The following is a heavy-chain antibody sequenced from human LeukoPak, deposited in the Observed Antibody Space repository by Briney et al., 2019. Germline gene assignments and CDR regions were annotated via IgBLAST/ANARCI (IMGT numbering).Heavy chain of an antibody. CDR3: ARGPYYGSGRRGYYFDY. CDR2: INPNSGGT. D-gene: IGHD3-10*01. J-gene: IGHJ4*02. V-gene: IGHV1-2*02. CDR1: GYTFTGYY. Sequence: GASVKVSCKASGYTFTGYYMHWVRQAPGQGLEWMGWINPNSGGTNYAQKFQGRVTMTRDTSISTAYMELSRLRSDDTAVYYCARGPYYGSGRRGYYFDYWGQGTLVTLSS.